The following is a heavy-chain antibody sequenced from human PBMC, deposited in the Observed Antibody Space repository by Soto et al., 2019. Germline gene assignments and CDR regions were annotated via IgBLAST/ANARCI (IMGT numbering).Heavy chain of an antibody. Sequence: EVQLVESGGGLVQPGGSLRLSCAASGFTFSSYWMSWFRQAPGKGLEWVANIKQDGSEENYVDSVKGRFTISRDNAKNALEPPMNSLRIEGTGGYYRARRITARLWGKGTTVTVSS. CDR3: ARRITARL. CDR1: GFTFSSYW. D-gene: IGHD6-6*01. V-gene: IGHV3-7*01. CDR2: IKQDGSEE. J-gene: IGHJ6*01.